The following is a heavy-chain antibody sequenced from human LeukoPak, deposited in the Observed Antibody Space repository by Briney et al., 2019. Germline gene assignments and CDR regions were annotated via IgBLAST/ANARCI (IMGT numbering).Heavy chain of an antibody. D-gene: IGHD3-10*01. Sequence: PSETLSLTCAVYGGSFSGYYWSWIRQPPGKGLEWIGEINHSGSTNYNPSLKSRVTISVDTSKNQFSLKLSSVTAADTAVYYCARLRAYYYGSGSYYIEDYFDYWGQGTLVTVSS. CDR3: ARLRAYYYGSGSYYIEDYFDY. J-gene: IGHJ4*02. CDR1: GGSFSGYY. CDR2: INHSGST. V-gene: IGHV4-34*01.